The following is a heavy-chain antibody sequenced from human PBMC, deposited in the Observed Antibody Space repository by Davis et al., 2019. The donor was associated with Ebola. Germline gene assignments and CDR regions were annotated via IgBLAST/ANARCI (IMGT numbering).Heavy chain of an antibody. Sequence: AASVKVSCKASAYTFINYAIHWVRQAPGQRLEWMGWTNAGDGKIIYSENFQGRLTITRDTSATTAYMALSSLRSEGTAAYYCARDGRIQLWLPNWFEPGGQGTLVTVSS. CDR2: TNAGDGKI. V-gene: IGHV1-3*01. CDR3: ARDGRIQLWLPNWFEP. J-gene: IGHJ5*02. D-gene: IGHD5-18*01. CDR1: AYTFINYA.